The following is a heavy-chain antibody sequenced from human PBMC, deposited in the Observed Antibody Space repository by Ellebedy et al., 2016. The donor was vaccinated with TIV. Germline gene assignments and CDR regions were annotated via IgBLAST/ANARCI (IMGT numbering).Heavy chain of an antibody. CDR2: INPSGTT. CDR1: GGSFSGYF. V-gene: IGHV4-34*01. J-gene: IGHJ5*02. Sequence: MPSETLSLTCGVHGGSFSGYFWSRIRQPPGKGLEWIGEINPSGTTNYNPSLKSRVTMSVDTPKNQFSLNLSSVTAADTAVYYCARDPALPRGRFDTWGQGTLVTVSS. CDR3: ARDPALPRGRFDT.